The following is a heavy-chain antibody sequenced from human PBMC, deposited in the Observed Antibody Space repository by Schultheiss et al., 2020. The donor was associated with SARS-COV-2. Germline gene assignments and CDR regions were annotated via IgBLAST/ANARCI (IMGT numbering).Heavy chain of an antibody. CDR3: ARSRVSPVRSYQYYGMDV. CDR2: IYPGDSDT. CDR1: GYSFTSYW. Sequence: GESLKISCKGSGYSFTSYWIGWVRQMPGKGLEWVGIIYPGDSDTRYSPSFQGQVTISADKSISTAYLQWSSLKASDTAMYYCARSRVSPVRSYQYYGMDVWGQGTTVTVSS. J-gene: IGHJ6*02. D-gene: IGHD5/OR15-5a*01. V-gene: IGHV5-51*01.